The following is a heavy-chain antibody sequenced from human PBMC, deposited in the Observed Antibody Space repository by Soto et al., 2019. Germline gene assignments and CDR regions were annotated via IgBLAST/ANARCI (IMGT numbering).Heavy chain of an antibody. D-gene: IGHD3-16*02. V-gene: IGHV3-23*01. CDR1: GFTFSSYA. CDR2: ISGSGGST. J-gene: IGHJ4*02. Sequence: GGSLRLSWAASGFTFSSYAMSWVRQAPGKGLGWVSAISGSGGSTYYADSVKGRFTISRDNSKNTLYLQMNSLRAEDTAVYYCAKDQYYDYIWGSYRTWGQGTLVTFSS. CDR3: AKDQYYDYIWGSYRT.